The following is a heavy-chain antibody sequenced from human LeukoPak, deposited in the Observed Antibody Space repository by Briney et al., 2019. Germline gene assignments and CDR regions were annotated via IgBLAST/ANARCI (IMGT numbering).Heavy chain of an antibody. CDR3: ARGTAAGTTPFDY. V-gene: IGHV3-21*01. D-gene: IGHD6-13*01. CDR1: GFTFSSYS. CDR2: INSRGNYI. Sequence: GGSLRLSCAASGFTFSSYSMNWVRQAPGKGLEWLSSINSRGNYIYYADSLKGRFTISRDNPRNSLFLQMNSLRAEDTAVYCCARGTAAGTTPFDYWGQGTLVTVSS. J-gene: IGHJ4*02.